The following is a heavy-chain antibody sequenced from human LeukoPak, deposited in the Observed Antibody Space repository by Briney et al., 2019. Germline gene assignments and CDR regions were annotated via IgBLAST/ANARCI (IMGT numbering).Heavy chain of an antibody. D-gene: IGHD3-3*01. CDR2: INPNSGGT. V-gene: IGHV1-2*02. J-gene: IGHJ4*02. Sequence: ASVKVSCKASGYTFTGYYMHWARQAPGQGLEWMGWINPNSGGTNYAQKFQGRVTMIRDTSISTAYMELSRLRSDDTAVYYCARGGITIFGVVNNDLDYWGQGTLVTVSS. CDR3: ARGGITIFGVVNNDLDY. CDR1: GYTFTGYY.